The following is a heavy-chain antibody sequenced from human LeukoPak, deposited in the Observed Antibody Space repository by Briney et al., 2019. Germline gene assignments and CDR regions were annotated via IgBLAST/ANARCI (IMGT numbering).Heavy chain of an antibody. V-gene: IGHV1-69*13. J-gene: IGHJ5*02. CDR2: IIPIFGTA. D-gene: IGHD2-2*03. Sequence: SVKVSCKASGGTFSSYAISWVRQAPGQGLEWMGGIIPIFGTANYAQRFQGRVTITADESTSTAYMELSSLRSEDTAVYYCATDGYCSSTSCPQKGWFDPWGQGTLVTVSS. CDR3: ATDGYCSSTSCPQKGWFDP. CDR1: GGTFSSYA.